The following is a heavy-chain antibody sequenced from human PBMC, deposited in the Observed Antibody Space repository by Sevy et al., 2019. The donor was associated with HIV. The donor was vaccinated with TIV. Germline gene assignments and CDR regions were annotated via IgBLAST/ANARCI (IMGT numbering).Heavy chain of an antibody. D-gene: IGHD3-16*01. V-gene: IGHV3-30-3*01. J-gene: IGHJ4*02. Sequence: GGSLRLSCAASGSTFSSYAMHWVRQAPGKGLEWVAVISYDGSNKYYADSVKGRFTISRDNSKNTLYLQMNSLRAEDTAVYYCARDGPTYYFDYWGQGTLVTVSS. CDR3: ARDGPTYYFDY. CDR1: GSTFSSYA. CDR2: ISYDGSNK.